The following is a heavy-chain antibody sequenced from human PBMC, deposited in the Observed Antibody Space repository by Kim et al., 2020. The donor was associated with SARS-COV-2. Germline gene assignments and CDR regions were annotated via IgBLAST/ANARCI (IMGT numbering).Heavy chain of an antibody. D-gene: IGHD3-16*02. Sequence: GGSLRLSCAASGFTFSSYSMNWVRQAPGKGLEWVSSISSSSSYIYYADSVKGRFTISRDNAKNSLYLQMNSLRAEDTAVYYCARDYGWGSYRPFSPNYGMDVWGQGTTVTVSS. J-gene: IGHJ6*02. CDR1: GFTFSSYS. CDR3: ARDYGWGSYRPFSPNYGMDV. V-gene: IGHV3-21*01. CDR2: ISSSSSYI.